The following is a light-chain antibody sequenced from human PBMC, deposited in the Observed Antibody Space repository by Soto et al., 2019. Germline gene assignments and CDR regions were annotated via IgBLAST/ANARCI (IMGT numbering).Light chain of an antibody. CDR3: QQRSNWPPT. V-gene: IGKV3-11*01. CDR2: DAS. Sequence: EIVLTQSPATLSLSPGERATLSCRASQSVSSYLAWYQQKPGQAPRLLIYDASNRATGIPARFSGSGSGTDFTLTISSLESVDFAVYYCQQRSNWPPTFGGGTKVEIK. CDR1: QSVSSY. J-gene: IGKJ4*01.